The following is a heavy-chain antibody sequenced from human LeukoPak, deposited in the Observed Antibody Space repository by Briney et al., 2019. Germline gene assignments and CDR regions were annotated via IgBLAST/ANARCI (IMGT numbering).Heavy chain of an antibody. D-gene: IGHD2-2*01. V-gene: IGHV4-34*01. Sequence: SETLSLTCAVYGGSFSGYYWSWIRQPPGKGLEWIGEINHSGSTNYNPSLKSRVTISVDTSKNQFSLKLSSVTAADTAVYYCARNGIVVVPAARGHYYYGMDVWGEGTTVTVSS. CDR3: ARNGIVVVPAARGHYYYGMDV. J-gene: IGHJ6*04. CDR2: INHSGST. CDR1: GGSFSGYY.